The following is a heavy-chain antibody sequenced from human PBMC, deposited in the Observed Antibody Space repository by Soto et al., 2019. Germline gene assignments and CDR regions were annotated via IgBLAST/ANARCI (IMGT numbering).Heavy chain of an antibody. CDR2: ISAYNGNT. CDR3: ARESVVGATTAVVYFDY. Sequence: ASVKVSCKASGYTFTSYGISWVRQAPGQGLEWMGWISAYNGNTNYAQKLQGRVTMTTDTSTSTAYMELRSLRSDDTAVYYCARESVVGATTAVVYFDYWGQGTLVTAPQ. D-gene: IGHD1-26*01. CDR1: GYTFTSYG. J-gene: IGHJ4*02. V-gene: IGHV1-18*01.